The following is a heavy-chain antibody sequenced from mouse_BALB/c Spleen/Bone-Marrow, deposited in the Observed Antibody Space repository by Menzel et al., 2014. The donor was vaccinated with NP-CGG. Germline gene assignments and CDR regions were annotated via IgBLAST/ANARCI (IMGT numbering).Heavy chain of an antibody. J-gene: IGHJ1*01. CDR2: ISYSGST. V-gene: IGHV3-8*02. CDR3: ARYYYGSSYWYFDV. CDR1: GDSITSGY. Sequence: EVKLVESGPSLVKPSQTLSLTCSVTGDSITSGYWNWIRKFPGNKLEYMGYISYSGSTYYNPSLKSRISITRDTSKNQYYLQLNSVTTEDTATYYCARYYYGSSYWYFDVWGAGTTVTVSS. D-gene: IGHD1-1*01.